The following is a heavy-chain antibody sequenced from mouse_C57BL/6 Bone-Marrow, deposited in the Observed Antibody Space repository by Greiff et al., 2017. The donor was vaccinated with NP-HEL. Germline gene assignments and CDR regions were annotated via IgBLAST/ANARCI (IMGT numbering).Heavy chain of an antibody. CDR1: GYTFTSYW. CDR2: IYPGSGST. V-gene: IGHV1-55*01. Sequence: QVHVKQPGAELVKPGASVKMSCKASGYTFTSYWITWVKQRPGQGLEWIGDIYPGSGSTNYNEKFKSKATLTVDTSSSTAYMQLSSLTSEDSAVYYCARDDDGYYGGAFFAYWGQGTLVTVSA. J-gene: IGHJ3*01. D-gene: IGHD2-3*01. CDR3: ARDDDGYYGGAFFAY.